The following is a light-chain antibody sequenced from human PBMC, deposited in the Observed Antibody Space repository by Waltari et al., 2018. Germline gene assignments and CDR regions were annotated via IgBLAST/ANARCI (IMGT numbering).Light chain of an antibody. Sequence: QSVLTQPPSVPAAPGQKATISCAGSSANIGNNYVSWYQQLPGTTPKLLIYDNNKRPAGIPDRFSGSKSGTSATLGITGLQTGDEADYYCGTWDSSLSAVVFGGGTKLTVL. J-gene: IGLJ2*01. CDR3: GTWDSSLSAVV. V-gene: IGLV1-51*01. CDR1: SANIGNNY. CDR2: DNN.